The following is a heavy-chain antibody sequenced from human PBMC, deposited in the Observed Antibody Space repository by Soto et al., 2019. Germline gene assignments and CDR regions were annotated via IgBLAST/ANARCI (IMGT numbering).Heavy chain of an antibody. CDR1: GYTFTSYA. CDR2: INAGNGNT. V-gene: IGHV1-3*01. CDR3: ARGPHIVVVTAIRGGSYYFDY. D-gene: IGHD2-21*02. Sequence: ASVKVSCKASGYTFTSYAMHWVRQAPGQRLEWMGWINAGNGNTKYSRKFQGRVTITRDTSASTAYMELSSLRSEDTAVYYCARGPHIVVVTAIRGGSYYFDYWGQGTLVTVSS. J-gene: IGHJ4*02.